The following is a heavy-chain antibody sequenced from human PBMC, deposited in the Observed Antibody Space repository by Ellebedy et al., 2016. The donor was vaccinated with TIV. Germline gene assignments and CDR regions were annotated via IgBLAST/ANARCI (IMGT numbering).Heavy chain of an antibody. CDR1: GFIFSSYG. CDR2: IWYDGSNK. D-gene: IGHD3-22*01. V-gene: IGHV3-33*01. Sequence: GESLKISCAASGFIFSSYGMYWVRQAPGKGLEWVAVIWYDGSNKYYVDSVKGRFTISRDNSKNTLYLQMNSLRAEDTAVYYCARGRYDSSGYYQDNWGQGTLVTVSS. CDR3: ARGRYDSSGYYQDN. J-gene: IGHJ4*02.